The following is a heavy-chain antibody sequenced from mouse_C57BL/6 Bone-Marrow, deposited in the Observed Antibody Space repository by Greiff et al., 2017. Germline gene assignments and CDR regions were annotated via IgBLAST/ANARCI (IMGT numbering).Heavy chain of an antibody. J-gene: IGHJ4*01. V-gene: IGHV5-4*01. CDR2: ISDGGSYT. CDR1: GFTFSSYA. Sequence: EVQRVESGGGLVKPGGSLKLSCAASGFTFSSYAMSWVRQTPEKRLEWVATISDGGSYTYYPDNVKGRFTISRDNAKNNLYLQMSHLKSEDTAMYYCARDGHYDYAGGYYAMDYWGQGTSVTVSS. CDR3: ARDGHYDYAGGYYAMDY. D-gene: IGHD2-4*01.